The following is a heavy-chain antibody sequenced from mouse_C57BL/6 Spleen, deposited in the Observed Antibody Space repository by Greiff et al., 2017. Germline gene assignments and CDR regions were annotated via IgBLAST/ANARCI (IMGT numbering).Heavy chain of an antibody. V-gene: IGHV1-80*01. CDR2: IYPGDGDT. CDR1: GYAFSSYW. CDR3: ARSSYGKTYYAMDY. Sequence: VQLQQSGAELVKPGASVKISCKASGYAFSSYWMNWVKQRPGKGLAWIGQIYPGDGDTNYNGKFKGKATLTADKSSRTAYMQLSSLTSEDSAVYFCARSSYGKTYYAMDYWGQGTSVTVSS. D-gene: IGHD2-1*01. J-gene: IGHJ4*01.